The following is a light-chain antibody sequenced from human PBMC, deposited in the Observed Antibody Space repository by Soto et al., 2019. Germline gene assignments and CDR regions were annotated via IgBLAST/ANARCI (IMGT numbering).Light chain of an antibody. CDR1: QSIFSNY. CDR3: QQYGTSPRT. J-gene: IGKJ1*01. CDR2: GAS. V-gene: IGKV3-20*01. Sequence: EVMLTQSPGTLSLSPGERATLSCRASQSIFSNYLAWYQQKSGQAPRLLIYGASNRATGIPDRFSGSGSGTEFTLTISRLEPEEFAVYYWQQYGTSPRTFGQGTKLEFK.